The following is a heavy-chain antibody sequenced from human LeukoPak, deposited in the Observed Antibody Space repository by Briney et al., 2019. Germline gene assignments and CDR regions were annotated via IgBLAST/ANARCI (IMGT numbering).Heavy chain of an antibody. J-gene: IGHJ5*02. Sequence: KPSETLSHTCTVSGGSISSYYWSWIRQPPGKGLEWIGYIYYTGSTNYNPSLRSRVTISVDTSKNQFSLRLSSVTAADTAVYYCARATTGEPYSWFDPWGQGTLVTVSS. D-gene: IGHD7-27*01. CDR2: IYYTGST. CDR3: ARATTGEPYSWFDP. CDR1: GGSISSYY. V-gene: IGHV4-59*01.